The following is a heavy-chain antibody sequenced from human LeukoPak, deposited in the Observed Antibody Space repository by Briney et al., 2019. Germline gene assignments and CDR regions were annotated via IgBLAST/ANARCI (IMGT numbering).Heavy chain of an antibody. V-gene: IGHV4-59*01. CDR3: ATGGYYYKSGFDP. J-gene: IGHJ5*02. CDR1: GGSISSYY. Sequence: SETLSLTCTVSGGSISSYYWSWIRQPPGKGLEWIGYIYCSGSTNYNPSLKSRVTISVNTSKNQFSLKLSSVTAADTAVYYCATGGYYYKSGFDPWGQGTLVTVSS. CDR2: IYCSGST. D-gene: IGHD3-22*01.